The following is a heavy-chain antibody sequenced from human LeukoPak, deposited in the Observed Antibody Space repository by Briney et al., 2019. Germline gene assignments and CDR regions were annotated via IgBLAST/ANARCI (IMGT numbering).Heavy chain of an antibody. J-gene: IGHJ4*02. D-gene: IGHD6-6*01. Sequence: GGSLRLSCPASGFTYSSYEMNWVRQAAGKGLAWVSYISSSGSTIYYVGSVKGRFILYRDNAKNSLYLQMNSLRAEDTAVYYCARLCSSSSGLRASDYWGQGTLVTVSS. V-gene: IGHV3-48*03. CDR1: GFTYSSYE. CDR2: ISSSGSTI. CDR3: ARLCSSSSGLRASDY.